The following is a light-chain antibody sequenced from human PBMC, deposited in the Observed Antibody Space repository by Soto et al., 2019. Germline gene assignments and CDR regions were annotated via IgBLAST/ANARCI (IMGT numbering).Light chain of an antibody. CDR3: QQYGSSRGMT. J-gene: IGKJ4*01. Sequence: EIILTQSPGTLSLSPGERATLSCRASHSFASTYLAWYQQKPGQAPRLLIYGASTRATGIPDRFSGSGSGTDFTLTISRLEPEDLAVYFCQQYGSSRGMTFGGGTKVQI. CDR2: GAS. V-gene: IGKV3-20*01. CDR1: HSFASTY.